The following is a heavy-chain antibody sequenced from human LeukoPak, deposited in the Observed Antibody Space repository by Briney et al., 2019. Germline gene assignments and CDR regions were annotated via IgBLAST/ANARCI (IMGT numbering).Heavy chain of an antibody. CDR1: GFTFSSYW. CDR2: IKQDGSEK. V-gene: IGHV3-7*01. CDR3: AGIVVVAATYFDY. D-gene: IGHD2-15*01. Sequence: PGGSLRLSCAASGFTFSSYWMSWVRQAPGKGLEWVANIKQDGSEKYYVDSVKGRFTISRDNAKNSLYLQMNSLRAEDTAVYYCAGIVVVAATYFDYWGQGTQVTVSS. J-gene: IGHJ4*02.